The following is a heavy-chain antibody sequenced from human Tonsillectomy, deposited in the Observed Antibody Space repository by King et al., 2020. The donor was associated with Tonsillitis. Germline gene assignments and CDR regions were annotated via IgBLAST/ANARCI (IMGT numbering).Heavy chain of an antibody. V-gene: IGHV3-7*01. CDR3: ASGSGWVFDY. Sequence: VQLVESGGGLVQPGGSLRLSCAASGFTFSSFWMSWVRQAPGKGLEWVAIIKQDGSEKLYVVSVKGRFTISRDNAKNSLYLQMNSLRAEDTAVYYCASGSGWVFDYWGQGTLVTVSS. J-gene: IGHJ4*02. CDR1: GFTFSSFW. CDR2: IKQDGSEK. D-gene: IGHD6-25*01.